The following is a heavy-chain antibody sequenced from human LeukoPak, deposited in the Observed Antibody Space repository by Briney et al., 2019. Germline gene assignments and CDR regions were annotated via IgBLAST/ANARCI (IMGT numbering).Heavy chain of an antibody. J-gene: IGHJ4*02. V-gene: IGHV3-23*01. CDR3: AKEYYGGWGDD. CDR2: LSGSGGST. Sequence: PGGSLRLSCAASGFTFSSYAMSWVRQAPGKGLEWVSALSGSGGSTYYADSVKGQFTISRDNSKSTLYLQVNSLRAEDTALYYCAKEYYGGWGDDWGQGTLVTVSS. D-gene: IGHD4-23*01. CDR1: GFTFSSYA.